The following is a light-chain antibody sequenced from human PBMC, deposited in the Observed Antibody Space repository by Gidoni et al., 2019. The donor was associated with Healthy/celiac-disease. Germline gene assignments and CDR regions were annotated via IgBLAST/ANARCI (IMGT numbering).Light chain of an antibody. J-gene: IGKJ2*01. V-gene: IGKV3-20*01. CDR1: QSVSSSD. CDR2: GAS. Sequence: EMVLTQSPGTLSLSPGERATLSCRASQSVSSSDLAWYQQKPGQAPRLLIYGASSRATGIPDRFSGSGSGTDFTLTISRLEPEDFAVYYCQQYGSSPPYTFGQGTKLEIK. CDR3: QQYGSSPPYT.